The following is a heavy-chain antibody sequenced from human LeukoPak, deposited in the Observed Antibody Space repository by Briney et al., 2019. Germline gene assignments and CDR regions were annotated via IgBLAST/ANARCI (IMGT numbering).Heavy chain of an antibody. D-gene: IGHD6-13*01. V-gene: IGHV3-7*01. CDR3: ARDLSTGAAGENWFDP. J-gene: IGHJ5*02. CDR2: IKQDGSEK. Sequence: GGSLRLSCATSGFTFSSYWMSWVRQAPGKGLEWVANIKQDGSEKYYVDSVKGRFTISRDNAKNSLYLQMNSLRAEDTAVYYCARDLSTGAAGENWFDPWGQGTLVTVSS. CDR1: GFTFSSYW.